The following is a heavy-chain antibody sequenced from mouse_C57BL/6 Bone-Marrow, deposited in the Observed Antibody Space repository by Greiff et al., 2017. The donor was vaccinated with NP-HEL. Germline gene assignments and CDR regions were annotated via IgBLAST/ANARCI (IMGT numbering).Heavy chain of an antibody. V-gene: IGHV5-4*01. CDR1: GFTFSSYA. CDR2: ISDGGSYT. J-gene: IGHJ3*01. D-gene: IGHD1-1*01. CDR3: ARDGHYYGSEVAY. Sequence: EVKLVESGGGLVKPGGSLKLSCAASGFTFSSYAMSWVRQTPEKRLEWVATISDGGSYTYYPDNVKGRFTISRDNAKNNLYLQMSHLKSEDTAMYYCARDGHYYGSEVAYWGQGTLVTVSA.